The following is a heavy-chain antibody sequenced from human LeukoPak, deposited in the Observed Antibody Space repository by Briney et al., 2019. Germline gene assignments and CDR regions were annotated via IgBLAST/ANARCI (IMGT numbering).Heavy chain of an antibody. V-gene: IGHV4-39*01. CDR1: GGSISSSSYY. CDR2: IYYSGST. J-gene: IGHJ6*03. D-gene: IGHD3-10*01. Sequence: SETLSLTCTVSGGSISSSSYYWGWIRQPPGKGLEWIGSIYYSGSTYYNPSLKSRVTISVDTSKNQFSLKLSSVTAADTAVYYCARQDYYGSGSYYYYMDVWGRGTTVTISS. CDR3: ARQDYYGSGSYYYYMDV.